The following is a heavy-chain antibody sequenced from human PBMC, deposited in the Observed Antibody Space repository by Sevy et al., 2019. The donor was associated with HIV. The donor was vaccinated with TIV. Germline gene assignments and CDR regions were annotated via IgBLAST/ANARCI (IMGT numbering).Heavy chain of an antibody. Sequence: GGSLRLSCTASGFTFGDYAMSWFRQAPGKGLEWVGFIRSKAYGGTTEYAASVKGRFTISRDDSKSIAYLQMNSLKTEDTAVYYCTRVVFREAGAMGYYYGMDVWGQGTTVTVSS. CDR1: GFTFGDYA. CDR3: TRVVFREAGAMGYYYGMDV. J-gene: IGHJ6*02. D-gene: IGHD5-18*01. CDR2: IRSKAYGGTT. V-gene: IGHV3-49*03.